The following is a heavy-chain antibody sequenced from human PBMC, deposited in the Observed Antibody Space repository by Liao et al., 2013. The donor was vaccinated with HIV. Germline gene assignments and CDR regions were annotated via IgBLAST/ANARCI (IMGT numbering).Heavy chain of an antibody. D-gene: IGHD3-3*01. CDR1: GGSISSSSYY. CDR3: ARVPPTRRYDFWSGYLYYYMDV. J-gene: IGHJ6*03. V-gene: IGHV4-39*07. Sequence: QVQLQESGPGEVKPLQTLSLTCTVSGGSISSSSYYWGWIRQPPGKGLEWIGSIFYSGSTYYNPSLKSRVTISLDTSKNQFSLKLSSVTAADTAVYYCARVPPTRRYDFWSGYLYYYMDVWGKGTTVTVSS. CDR2: IFYSGST.